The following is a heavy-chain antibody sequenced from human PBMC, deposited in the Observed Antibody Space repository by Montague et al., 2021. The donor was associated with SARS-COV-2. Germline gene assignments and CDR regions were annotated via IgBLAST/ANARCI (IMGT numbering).Heavy chain of an antibody. CDR3: ARDIAVAGLFDY. CDR1: GGSISSYSYY. Sequence: TLSLTCTVHGGSISSYSYYWSWIRPPAGKELEGIGRLSISGSTNHNPSPKSRVTISVDTSKNQFSLKPSSVTAAATAVYYCARDIAVAGLFDYWGQGTLVTVSS. CDR2: LSISGST. V-gene: IGHV4-61*02. D-gene: IGHD6-19*01. J-gene: IGHJ4*02.